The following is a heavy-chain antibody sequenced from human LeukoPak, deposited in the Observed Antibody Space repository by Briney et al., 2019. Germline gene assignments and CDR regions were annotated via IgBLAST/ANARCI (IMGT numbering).Heavy chain of an antibody. Sequence: GGSLRLSCAASGFTFSSYWMHWVRQAPRKGLVWVSRINSDGSSTSYADSVKGRFTISRDNAKNTLYLQMNSLRAEDTAVYYCAREGDCGGDCPDAFDIWGQGTMVTVSS. D-gene: IGHD2-21*01. V-gene: IGHV3-74*01. CDR2: INSDGSST. CDR1: GFTFSSYW. J-gene: IGHJ3*02. CDR3: AREGDCGGDCPDAFDI.